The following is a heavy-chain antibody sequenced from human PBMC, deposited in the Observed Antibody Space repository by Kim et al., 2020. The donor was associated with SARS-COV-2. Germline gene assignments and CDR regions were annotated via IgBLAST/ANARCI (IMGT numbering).Heavy chain of an antibody. Sequence: GGSLRLSCAASGFTFDDYAMHWVRQAPGKGLEWVSGISWNSGSIGYADSVKGRFTISRDNAKNSMYLQMNSLRAEDTALYYCAKATDLDWLFWPRLDYWGQGTLVTVSS. CDR3: AKATDLDWLFWPRLDY. D-gene: IGHD3-9*01. V-gene: IGHV3-9*01. CDR1: GFTFDDYA. CDR2: ISWNSGSI. J-gene: IGHJ4*02.